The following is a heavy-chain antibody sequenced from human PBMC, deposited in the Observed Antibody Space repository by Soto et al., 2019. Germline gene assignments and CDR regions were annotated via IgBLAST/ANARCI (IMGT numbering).Heavy chain of an antibody. V-gene: IGHV2-5*02. Sequence: GSGPTLVSPTQTLTLTCTFSGFSLSTSGVGVGWIRQPPGKALEWLALIYWDDDKRYSPSLKSRLTITKDTSKNQVVLTMTNMDPVDTATYYCAHSRWLRWSTGGYFDYWGQGTLVTVSS. CDR1: GFSLSTSGVG. CDR3: AHSRWLRWSTGGYFDY. D-gene: IGHD3-22*01. CDR2: IYWDDDK. J-gene: IGHJ4*02.